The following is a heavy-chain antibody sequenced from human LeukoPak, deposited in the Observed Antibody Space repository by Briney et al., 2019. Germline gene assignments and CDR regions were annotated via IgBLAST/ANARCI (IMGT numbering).Heavy chain of an antibody. CDR1: GGSISSYY. D-gene: IGHD1-14*01. Sequence: SETLSLTCTVSGGSISSYYWSWIRQPPGKGLEWIGYIYYSGSTNYNPSLKSRVTISVDTSKNQFSLKLSSVTAADTAVYYCARDGVNPFDYWGQGTLVTVSS. V-gene: IGHV4-59*01. CDR3: ARDGVNPFDY. J-gene: IGHJ4*02. CDR2: IYYSGST.